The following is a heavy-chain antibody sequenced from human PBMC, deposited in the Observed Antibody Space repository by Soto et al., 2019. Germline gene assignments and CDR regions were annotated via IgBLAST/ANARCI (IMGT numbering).Heavy chain of an antibody. CDR3: ARVLRPELIAEGILTGYYKDYYYYYYMDV. CDR2: INHSGST. D-gene: IGHD3-9*01. J-gene: IGHJ6*03. CDR1: GGSFSGYY. V-gene: IGHV4-34*01. Sequence: SETLSLTCAVYGGSFSGYYWSWIRQPPGKGLEWIGEINHSGSTNYNPSLKSRVTISVDTSKNQFSLKLSSVTAADTAVYYCARVLRPELIAEGILTGYYKDYYYYYYMDVWGKGTTVTVSS.